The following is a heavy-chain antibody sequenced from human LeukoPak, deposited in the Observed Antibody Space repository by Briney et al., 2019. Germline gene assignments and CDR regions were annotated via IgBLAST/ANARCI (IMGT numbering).Heavy chain of an antibody. CDR1: GFAFSNYA. J-gene: IGHJ4*02. Sequence: GGSLRLSCAASGFAFSNYAMSWVRQAPGKGLEWVSVISSSGGSTYYADSVKGRFSISRGNSKNTMYLQMNSLRAEDTAVYYCAKGTGTTLSYFDYWGQGTLVIVYS. CDR2: ISSSGGST. CDR3: AKGTGTTLSYFDY. V-gene: IGHV3-23*01. D-gene: IGHD1-1*01.